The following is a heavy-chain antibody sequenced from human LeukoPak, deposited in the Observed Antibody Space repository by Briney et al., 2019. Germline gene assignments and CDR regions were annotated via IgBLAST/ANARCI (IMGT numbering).Heavy chain of an antibody. CDR3: ARDCTYDSSGYATFGY. CDR1: GYTFTSYG. Sequence: ASVKVSCKASGYTFTSYGISWVRQAPGQGLEWMGWISAYNGNTNYAQKLQGRVTMTTDTSTSTAYMELRSLRSDDTAVYYCARDCTYDSSGYATFGYWGQGTLVTVSS. CDR2: ISAYNGNT. V-gene: IGHV1-18*01. J-gene: IGHJ4*02. D-gene: IGHD3-22*01.